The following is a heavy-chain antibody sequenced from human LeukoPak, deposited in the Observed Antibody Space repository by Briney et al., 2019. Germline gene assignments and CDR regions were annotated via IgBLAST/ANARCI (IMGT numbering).Heavy chain of an antibody. CDR3: ARAVFVGYSYGSLGY. CDR2: IYYSGST. CDR1: GGSISSGDYY. Sequence: SETLSLTCTVSGGSISSGDYYWSWIRQPPGKGLERIGYIYYSGSTYYNPSLKSRVTISVDTSKNQFSLKLSSVTAADTAVYYCARAVFVGYSYGSLGYWGQGTPVTVSS. D-gene: IGHD5-18*01. J-gene: IGHJ4*02. V-gene: IGHV4-30-4*01.